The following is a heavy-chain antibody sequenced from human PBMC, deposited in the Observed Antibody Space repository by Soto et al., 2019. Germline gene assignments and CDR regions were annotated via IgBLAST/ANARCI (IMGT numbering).Heavy chain of an antibody. D-gene: IGHD7-27*01. J-gene: IGHJ4*02. CDR1: GFTFSSYA. Sequence: PGGSLRLSCAASGFTFSSYAMHWVRQAPGKGLEWVAVISYDGSNKYYADSVKGRFTISRDNSKNTLYLQMNSLRAEDTAVYYCASPWPNWGSLGPFDYWGQGTLVTVSS. CDR2: ISYDGSNK. V-gene: IGHV3-30-3*01. CDR3: ASPWPNWGSLGPFDY.